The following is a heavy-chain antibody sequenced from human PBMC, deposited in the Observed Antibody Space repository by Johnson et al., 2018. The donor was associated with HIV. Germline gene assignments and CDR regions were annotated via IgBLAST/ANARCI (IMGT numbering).Heavy chain of an antibody. J-gene: IGHJ3*02. CDR2: IGTAGDT. CDR3: AREIRVGATGDAFDI. V-gene: IGHV3-13*01. Sequence: VQLVESGGGLVQPGGSLRLSCAASGFTFSSYDMHWVRQATGKGLEWVSAIGTAGDTYYPGSVKGRCTISRENAKNSLYLQMNSLRAEDTAVYYCAREIRVGATGDAFDIWGQGTMVTVSS. D-gene: IGHD1-26*01. CDR1: GFTFSSYD.